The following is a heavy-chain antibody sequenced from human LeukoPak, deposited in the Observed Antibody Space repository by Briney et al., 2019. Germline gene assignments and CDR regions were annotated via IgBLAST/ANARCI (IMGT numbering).Heavy chain of an antibody. D-gene: IGHD3-10*01. CDR2: ISGSGGDI. J-gene: IGHJ4*02. CDR1: GFNFARYY. V-gene: IGHV3-11*01. Sequence: AGGSLRLSCATSGFNFARYYMSWVRQAPGKGPEWISYISGSGGDIAYAGSVKGRFTISRDNAKNLLHLQMNSLRVEDTAVYHCVRQAGSAGGQWGQGTLIAVSS. CDR3: VRQAGSAGGQ.